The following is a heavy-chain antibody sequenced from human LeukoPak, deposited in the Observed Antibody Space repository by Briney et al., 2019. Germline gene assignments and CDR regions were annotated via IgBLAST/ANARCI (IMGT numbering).Heavy chain of an antibody. CDR2: INKDGSTK. CDR1: GFTLNTYW. V-gene: IGHV3-7*03. J-gene: IGHJ4*02. Sequence: PGGSLRLSCVASGFTLNTYWMNWVRQAPGKRLEWVANINKDGSTKQYVASVKGRFTISRDNAKNSLHLQMNSLRAEDTAMYYCTREYGSGWYDYWGQGILVTVSS. CDR3: TREYGSGWYDY. D-gene: IGHD6-19*01.